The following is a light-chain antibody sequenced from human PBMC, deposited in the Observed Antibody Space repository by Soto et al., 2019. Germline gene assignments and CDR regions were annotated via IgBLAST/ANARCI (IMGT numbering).Light chain of an antibody. CDR2: EVS. J-gene: IGLJ1*01. CDR1: SSDVGSYNR. Sequence: SVLTQPPSVSGSPGQSVTISCTGTSSDVGSYNRVSWYQQPPGTAPKLMIYEVSNRPSGVLDRFSGSKSGNTASLTISGLQAEDEADYYCSSYTSSSTYVFGTGTKVTVL. V-gene: IGLV2-18*02. CDR3: SSYTSSSTYV.